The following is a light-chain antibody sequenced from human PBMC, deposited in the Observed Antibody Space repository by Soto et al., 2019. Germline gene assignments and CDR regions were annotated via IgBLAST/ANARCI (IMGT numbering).Light chain of an antibody. Sequence: EIVMTQSPATLSVSPGERATLSCRASQSVSNNLAWFQHKAGQAPRLLIYGASTRATAIPARFSGSGSGTEFTLTISSLQSEDFAVYYCHQYNNWPRTFGQGTKGDIK. CDR3: HQYNNWPRT. CDR2: GAS. CDR1: QSVSNN. V-gene: IGKV3-15*01. J-gene: IGKJ1*01.